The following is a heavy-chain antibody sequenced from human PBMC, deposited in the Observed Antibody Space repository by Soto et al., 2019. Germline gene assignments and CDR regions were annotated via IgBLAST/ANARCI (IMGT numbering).Heavy chain of an antibody. CDR3: AREADILNWFDP. Sequence: GSLRLSCAASGFTFSTYSMNWVRQAPGKGLEWVSYISSSSSTIYYADSVKGRFTISRDYAKNSLYLQMNSLRAEDTAVYYCAREADILNWFDPWGQGTLVTVSS. J-gene: IGHJ5*02. CDR2: ISSSSSTI. D-gene: IGHD3-9*01. V-gene: IGHV3-48*01. CDR1: GFTFSTYS.